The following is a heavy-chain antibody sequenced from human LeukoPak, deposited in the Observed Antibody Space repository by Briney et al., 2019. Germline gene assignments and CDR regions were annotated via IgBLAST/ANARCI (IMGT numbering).Heavy chain of an antibody. CDR1: GGTFSSYA. Sequence: ASVKVSCKASGGTFSSYAISWVRQAPGQGLEWMGGIIPIFGTANYAQKFQGRVTITADESTSTAYMELSSLRSEDTAVYYCATEYSSSSYYYYYYYMDVWGKGTTVTVSS. CDR3: ATEYSSSSYYYYYYYMDV. CDR2: IIPIFGTA. J-gene: IGHJ6*03. V-gene: IGHV1-69*01. D-gene: IGHD6-6*01.